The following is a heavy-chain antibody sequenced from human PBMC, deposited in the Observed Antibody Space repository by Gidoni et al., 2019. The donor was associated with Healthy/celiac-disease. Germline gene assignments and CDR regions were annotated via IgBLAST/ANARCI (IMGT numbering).Heavy chain of an antibody. CDR2: IYYSGST. CDR1: RCSISSYY. D-gene: IGHD3-22*01. Sequence: QVQLQESGPGLVKPSETLSLTCTVSRCSISSYYWSWIRQPPGKGLEWIGCIYYSGSTNYNPSLKSRVTIAVDTSKNQFSLKLSSVTAADTAVYYCARDSGHYYDSSGIIDYWGQGTLVTVSS. J-gene: IGHJ4*02. CDR3: ARDSGHYYDSSGIIDY. V-gene: IGHV4-59*01.